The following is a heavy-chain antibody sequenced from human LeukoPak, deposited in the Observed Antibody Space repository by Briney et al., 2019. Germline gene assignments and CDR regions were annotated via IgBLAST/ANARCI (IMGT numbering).Heavy chain of an antibody. D-gene: IGHD3-10*01. Sequence: RGESLKISCKGSGYSFTTYWIGWVRQLPGKGLEWRGVIYPGDSDTRYSPSFQGQVTISADKSISTAYLQWSSLKASDTAMYYCARRGVRGVINIDYWGQGTLVTVSS. V-gene: IGHV5-51*01. J-gene: IGHJ4*02. CDR2: IYPGDSDT. CDR3: ARRGVRGVINIDY. CDR1: GYSFTTYW.